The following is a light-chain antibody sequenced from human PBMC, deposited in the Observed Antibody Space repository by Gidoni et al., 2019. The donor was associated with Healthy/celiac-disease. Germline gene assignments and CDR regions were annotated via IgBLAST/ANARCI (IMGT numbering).Light chain of an antibody. Sequence: LRMTQSPSSPSASTGDRVTITCRASQGISSYLAWYQQKPGKAPKLLIYAASTLQSGVPSRFSGSGSGTDFTLTISCLQAEDFATYYCQQYYSYPWPFXQXTKVEIK. V-gene: IGKV1-8*01. CDR1: QGISSY. CDR2: AAS. CDR3: QQYYSYPWP. J-gene: IGKJ1*01.